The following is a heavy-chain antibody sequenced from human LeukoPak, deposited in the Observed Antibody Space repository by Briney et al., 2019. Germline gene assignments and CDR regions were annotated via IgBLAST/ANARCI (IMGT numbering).Heavy chain of an antibody. V-gene: IGHV4-34*01. Sequence: SETLSLTCAVYGGSFSGYYWSWIRQPPGKGLEWIGEINHGGSTNYNPSLKSRVTISVDTSKNQFSLKLSSVTAADTAVYYCARSFWSGYYSSWGQGTMVTVSS. CDR3: ARSFWSGYYSS. D-gene: IGHD3-3*01. CDR2: INHGGST. J-gene: IGHJ3*01. CDR1: GGSFSGYY.